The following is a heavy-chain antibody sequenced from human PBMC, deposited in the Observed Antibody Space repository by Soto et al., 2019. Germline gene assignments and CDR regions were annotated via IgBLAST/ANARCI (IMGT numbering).Heavy chain of an antibody. CDR3: ARGQXRHRRGPRLAYYYGMDV. Sequence: ASVKVSCKASGGTFSSYAISWVRQAPGQGLEWMGGIIPIFGTANYAQKFQGRVTITADESTSTAYMELSSLRSEDTAVYYCARGQXRHRRGPRLAYYYGMDVWGQGTTVTVSS. V-gene: IGHV1-69*13. CDR2: IIPIFGTA. CDR1: GGTFSSYA. J-gene: IGHJ6*02.